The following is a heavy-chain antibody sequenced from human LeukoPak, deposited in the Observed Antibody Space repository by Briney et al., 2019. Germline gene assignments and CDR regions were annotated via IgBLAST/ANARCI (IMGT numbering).Heavy chain of an antibody. CDR3: AIRKQQVVPPRAYPYYYGMDV. V-gene: IGHV3-23*01. CDR2: ISGSGGST. J-gene: IGHJ6*02. D-gene: IGHD6-13*01. CDR1: GFTLSSNA. Sequence: GGSLRLSRAASGFTLSSNAMNWVRQAPGKGLEGVSGISGSGGSTYYADSVKGRFTISRDKSKNTLYLLMISLRAEDTAVYYCAIRKQQVVPPRAYPYYYGMDVWGQGTTVTVSS.